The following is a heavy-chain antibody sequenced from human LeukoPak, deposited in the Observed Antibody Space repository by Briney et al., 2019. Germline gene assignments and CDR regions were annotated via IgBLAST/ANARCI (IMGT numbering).Heavy chain of an antibody. J-gene: IGHJ5*02. Sequence: SETLSLTCAVYGGSFSGYYWSWIRQPPGKGLEWIGEINHSGSTNYNPSLKSRDTISVDTSKNQFSLKLSSVTAADTAVYYCARGLGSSSWYNWFDPWGQGTLVTVSS. CDR2: INHSGST. CDR1: GGSFSGYY. D-gene: IGHD6-13*01. CDR3: ARGLGSSSWYNWFDP. V-gene: IGHV4-34*01.